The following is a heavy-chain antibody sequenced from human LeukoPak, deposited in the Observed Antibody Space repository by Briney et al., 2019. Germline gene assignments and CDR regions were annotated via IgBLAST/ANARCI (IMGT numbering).Heavy chain of an antibody. D-gene: IGHD2/OR15-2a*01. CDR2: INPNSGGT. J-gene: IGHJ4*02. CDR3: ARDVTAGAVLYFFDY. CDR1: GYTFTGYF. V-gene: IGHV1-2*02. Sequence: GASVRVSCKASGYTFTGYFMHWVRQAPGQGLEWMGWINPNSGGTKYAQKFQGRVAMTRDTSISTAYMDLSSLRSDDTAVYYCARDVTAGAVLYFFDYWGQGTVVTVSS.